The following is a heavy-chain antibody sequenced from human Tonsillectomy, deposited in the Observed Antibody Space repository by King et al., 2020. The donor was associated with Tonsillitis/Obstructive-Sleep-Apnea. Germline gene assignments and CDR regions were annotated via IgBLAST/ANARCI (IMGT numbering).Heavy chain of an antibody. D-gene: IGHD3-16*01. CDR1: GFTFSSYS. CDR3: AGDYVGAFDI. J-gene: IGHJ3*02. CDR2: ISSSSSYM. Sequence: VQLVESGGGLVKPGGSLRLSCAASGFTFSSYSMNWVRQAPGKGLEWVSSISSSSSYMYYADSVTGRFTISRDNAKNSLYLQMNSLRAEDTAVYYCAGDYVGAFDIWGQGTMVTVSS. V-gene: IGHV3-21*01.